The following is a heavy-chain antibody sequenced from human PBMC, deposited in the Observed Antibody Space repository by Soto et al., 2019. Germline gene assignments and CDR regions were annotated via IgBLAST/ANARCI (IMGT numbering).Heavy chain of an antibody. CDR2: IYYLGST. V-gene: IGHV4-59*01. Sequence: SETLSLTCSVSGGSMSECFWSWIRQSPGKGLEWIGYIYYLGSTDYNPSLKSRVTISVDTSKRQFSLRLTSVTAADTAVYYCARDGYDGSGSPYPAYWGPGTQVTVSS. D-gene: IGHD3-10*01. CDR1: GGSMSECF. CDR3: ARDGYDGSGSPYPAY. J-gene: IGHJ4*02.